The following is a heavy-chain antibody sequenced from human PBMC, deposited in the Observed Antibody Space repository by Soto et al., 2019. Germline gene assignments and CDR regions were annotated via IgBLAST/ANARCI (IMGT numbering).Heavy chain of an antibody. CDR2: IIPIFGTA. CDR3: AADIVVVPAAIKWDYYYYGMDV. V-gene: IGHV1-69*13. D-gene: IGHD2-2*02. J-gene: IGHJ6*02. CDR1: GGTFSSYA. Sequence: GASVKVSCKASGGTFSSYAISWVRQAPGQGLEWMGGIIPIFGTANYAQKFQGRVTITADESTSTAYMELSSLRSEDTAVYYCAADIVVVPAAIKWDYYYYGMDVWGQGTTVTV.